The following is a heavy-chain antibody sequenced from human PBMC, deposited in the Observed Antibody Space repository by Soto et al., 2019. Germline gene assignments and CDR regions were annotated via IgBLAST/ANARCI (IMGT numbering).Heavy chain of an antibody. CDR2: IKQDGSEK. CDR1: GFTFSSYW. J-gene: IGHJ6*02. V-gene: IGHV3-7*03. Sequence: GGSLRLSCAASGFTFSSYWMSWVRQAPGKGLEWVANIKQDGSEKYYVDPVKGRFTISRDNAKNSLYLQMNSLRAEDTAVYYCARDAGYYYYGMDVWGQGTTVTVSS. CDR3: ARDAGYYYYGMDV.